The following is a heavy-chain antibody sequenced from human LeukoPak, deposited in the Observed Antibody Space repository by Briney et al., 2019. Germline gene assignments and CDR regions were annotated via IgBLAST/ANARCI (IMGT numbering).Heavy chain of an antibody. D-gene: IGHD1-26*01. CDR2: FYNSGRS. Sequence: SETLSLTCTVSDDSISDYYRGWIRQPPGKGLEWIGYFYNSGRSTYNPSLKSRVTISADTSKNHFSLKLNSVTTADTAVYYCTRAARTTIDSGTYSWGGYYYSGLDVWGQGTTVTVSS. V-gene: IGHV4-59*01. J-gene: IGHJ6*02. CDR3: TRAARTTIDSGTYSWGGYYYSGLDV. CDR1: DDSISDYY.